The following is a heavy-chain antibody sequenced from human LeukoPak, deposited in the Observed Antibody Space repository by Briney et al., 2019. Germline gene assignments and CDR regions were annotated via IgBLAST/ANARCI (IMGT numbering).Heavy chain of an antibody. V-gene: IGHV3-21*01. CDR3: ARDPYSGNYGGYYYYYMDV. CDR2: ITSSSTYI. Sequence: GGPLRLSCAASGFTFNNYNMNWVRQAPGKGLEWVSSITSSSTYIYYADSVKGRFTISRDNAKNSLYLQMNSLRPEDTAVYYCARDPYSGNYGGYYYYYMDVWGKGTTVTISS. J-gene: IGHJ6*03. CDR1: GFTFNNYN. D-gene: IGHD1-26*01.